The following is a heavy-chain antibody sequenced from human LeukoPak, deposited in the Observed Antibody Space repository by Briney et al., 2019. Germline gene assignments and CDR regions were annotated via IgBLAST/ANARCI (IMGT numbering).Heavy chain of an antibody. Sequence: GGSLRLSCAASGFTFSSYSMNWVRQAPGRGLEWVAYISSSSNTIDSADSVKGRFTISRDNAKNSLYLRMNSLRAEGTAVYYCARARGYSYGYSDYWGQGTLVTVSS. CDR1: GFTFSSYS. CDR2: ISSSSNTI. D-gene: IGHD5-18*01. CDR3: ARARGYSYGYSDY. J-gene: IGHJ4*02. V-gene: IGHV3-48*01.